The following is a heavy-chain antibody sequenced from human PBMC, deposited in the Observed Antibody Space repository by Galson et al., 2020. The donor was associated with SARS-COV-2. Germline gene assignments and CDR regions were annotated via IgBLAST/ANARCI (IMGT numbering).Heavy chain of an antibody. Sequence: SLRPSCLASGFNFNDYDMHWVRQVPGKGLESVADIVWIVDNVGYADSVQGRFTISRDNATHSLYLQMNSLQVDDTAFYYCAKFGGILVGDRAVASKENITDYWGKGTLVTVSS. J-gene: IGHJ4*02. CDR3: AKFGGILVGDRAVASKENITDY. D-gene: IGHD6-19*01. CDR1: GFNFNDYD. CDR2: IVWIVDNV. V-gene: IGHV3-9*01.